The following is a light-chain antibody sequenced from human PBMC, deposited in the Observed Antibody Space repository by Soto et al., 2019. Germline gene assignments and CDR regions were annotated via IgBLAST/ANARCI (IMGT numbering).Light chain of an antibody. Sequence: QSVLTQPPSASGSPGQSFTISCTGTSSDVGGYNYVSWYQQHPGKAPKLMIYEVSKRPSGVPDRFSGSKSGNTASLTVSGLQAEDEADYYCSSYAGSNNPYVFGTVTKVTVL. V-gene: IGLV2-8*01. CDR2: EVS. J-gene: IGLJ1*01. CDR3: SSYAGSNNPYV. CDR1: SSDVGGYNY.